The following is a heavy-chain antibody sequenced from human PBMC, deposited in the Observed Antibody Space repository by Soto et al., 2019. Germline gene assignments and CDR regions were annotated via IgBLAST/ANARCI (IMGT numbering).Heavy chain of an antibody. J-gene: IGHJ4*02. CDR3: ARAPNKNWNFEYSDY. CDR1: GGCISSGDYY. V-gene: IGHV4-30-4*01. CDR2: IYYSGST. Sequence: NPSGTLSLTCTVSGGCISSGDYYWSWIRQPPGKGLELIGYIYYSGSTYYNPSLKSRVTISVETSKNQFSLKLSSVTAADTAVYYCARAPNKNWNFEYSDYWGQGTLVTVSS. D-gene: IGHD1-7*01.